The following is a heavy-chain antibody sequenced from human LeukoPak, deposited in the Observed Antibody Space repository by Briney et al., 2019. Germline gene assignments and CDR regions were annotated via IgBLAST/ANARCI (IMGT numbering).Heavy chain of an antibody. J-gene: IGHJ6*03. D-gene: IGHD3-3*01. V-gene: IGHV4-4*07. CDR1: GGSISSYY. Sequence: SETLSLTCTVSGGSISSYYWSWIRQPAGKGLEWIGRIYTSGSTNYNPSLKSRVTMSVDTSKNQFSLKLSSVTAADTAVYYCARDWGDFWSGYPRYYYTDVWGKGTTVTVSS. CDR3: ARDWGDFWSGYPRYYYTDV. CDR2: IYTSGST.